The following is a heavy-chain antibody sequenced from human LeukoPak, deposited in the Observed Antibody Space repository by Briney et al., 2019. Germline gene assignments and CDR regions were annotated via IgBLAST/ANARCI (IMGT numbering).Heavy chain of an antibody. D-gene: IGHD2-8*02. J-gene: IGHJ6*03. CDR3: GRAGRGTAYNRFYNYIDV. CDR1: NYPITSDYY. V-gene: IGHV4-38-2*01. Sequence: SETLSLTCAVSNYPITSDYYWVWIRQPPGQGLEWIGQIFHSGIAHYNPSLKSRVTMSVDTSRSQFSVNLISVTAADTAVYFCGRAGRGTAYNRFYNYIDVWGKGTTVTVSS. CDR2: IFHSGIA.